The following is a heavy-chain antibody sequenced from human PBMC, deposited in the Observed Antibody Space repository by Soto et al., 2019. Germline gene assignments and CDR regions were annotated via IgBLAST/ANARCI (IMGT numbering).Heavy chain of an antibody. CDR1: GFTFSSYA. V-gene: IGHV3-23*01. J-gene: IGHJ3*02. Sequence: LGGSLRLSCAASGFTFSSYAMSWARRAPGKGLERVSVISGSGGSTYYADSVKGRFTISRDNSKNTLYVQMNGLRAEDTAVYYCAKDGGSSGWLAGAFDMWGQGTMVTVSS. CDR3: AKDGGSSGWLAGAFDM. CDR2: ISGSGGST. D-gene: IGHD6-19*01.